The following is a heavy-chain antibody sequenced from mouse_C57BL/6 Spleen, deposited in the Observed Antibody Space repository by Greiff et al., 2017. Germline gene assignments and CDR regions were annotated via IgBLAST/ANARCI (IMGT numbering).Heavy chain of an antibody. V-gene: IGHV1-18*01. CDR1: GYTFTDYN. D-gene: IGHD1-1*01. Sequence: EVQLQQSGPELVKPGASVKIPCKASGYTFTDYNMDWVKQSHGKSLEWIGDINPNNGGTIYNQKFTGKATLTVDKSSSIAYMELRSLTSEDTAVYYCARRITTVVAPYAMDYWGQGTSVTVSS. CDR2: INPNNGGT. J-gene: IGHJ4*01. CDR3: ARRITTVVAPYAMDY.